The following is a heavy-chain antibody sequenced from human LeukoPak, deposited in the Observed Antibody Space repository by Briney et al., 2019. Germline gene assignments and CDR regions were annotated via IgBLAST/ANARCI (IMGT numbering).Heavy chain of an antibody. V-gene: IGHV3-23*01. J-gene: IGHJ4*02. D-gene: IGHD2-15*01. Sequence: PGGSLRLSCAASGFTFGSSAMSWVRQAPGKGPEWVSTFSRSGPDTYYADSVKGRFTIFRDNSKNTLYLQMNSLRAEDTAVYYCAKESLGRWYYFDYWGQGTLVTVSS. CDR1: GFTFGSSA. CDR3: AKESLGRWYYFDY. CDR2: FSRSGPDT.